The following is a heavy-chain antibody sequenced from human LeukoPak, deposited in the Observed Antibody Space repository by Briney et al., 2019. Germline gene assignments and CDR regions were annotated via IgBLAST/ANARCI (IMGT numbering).Heavy chain of an antibody. CDR2: IDSDVSNT. CDR3: ASDSYYDSTVGFDY. D-gene: IGHD3-22*01. V-gene: IGHV3-74*01. Sequence: GGSLRLSCAASGFTFSSYGMHWVRQAPGKGLVWVSRIDSDVSNTNYADSVKGRFTISRDNAKNTVYLQMNSLRAEDTAIYYCASDSYYDSTVGFDYWGQGTLVTVSS. CDR1: GFTFSSYG. J-gene: IGHJ4*02.